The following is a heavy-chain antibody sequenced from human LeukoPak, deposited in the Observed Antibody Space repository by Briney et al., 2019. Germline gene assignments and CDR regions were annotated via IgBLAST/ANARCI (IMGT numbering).Heavy chain of an antibody. D-gene: IGHD1-26*01. V-gene: IGHV3-74*01. CDR1: GFTFSTDW. CDR3: ARDRSPGWFDP. J-gene: IGHJ5*02. Sequence: PGGSLRLSCAASGFTFSTDWMHWVRQAPGKGLVWVSRIKGDGSSTSYADSVKGRFTISRDNAKNTLYLQMNSLRAEDTAVYYCARDRSPGWFDPWGQGTLVTVSS. CDR2: IKGDGSST.